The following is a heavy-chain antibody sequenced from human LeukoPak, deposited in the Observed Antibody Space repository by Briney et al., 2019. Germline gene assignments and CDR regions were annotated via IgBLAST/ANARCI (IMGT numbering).Heavy chain of an antibody. CDR1: RFTFSTYA. D-gene: IGHD3-22*01. CDR2: ITASGGST. Sequence: GGSLRLSCAASRFTFSTYAMNWVRQAPGKGLEWVSTITASGGSTYYADSVKGRFTISRDNSKNTLYLQMNSLRAEDTAVYYCAKGTYYYDSGAFPLIDDAFDIWGQGTMVTVSS. CDR3: AKGTYYYDSGAFPLIDDAFDI. V-gene: IGHV3-23*01. J-gene: IGHJ3*02.